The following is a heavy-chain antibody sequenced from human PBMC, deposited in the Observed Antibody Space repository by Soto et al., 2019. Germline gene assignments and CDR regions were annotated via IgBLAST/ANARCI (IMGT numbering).Heavy chain of an antibody. CDR2: IYYSGST. CDR1: GVSISSYY. CDR3: ARIQGPERFFDY. Sequence: SETLSLTCTVSGVSISSYYWSWIRQPPGKGLEWIGYIYYSGSTNYNPSLKSRVTISVDTSKNQFSLKLSSVTAADTAVYYCARIQGPERFFDYWGQGTQVTVSS. V-gene: IGHV4-59*01. J-gene: IGHJ4*02. D-gene: IGHD5-18*01.